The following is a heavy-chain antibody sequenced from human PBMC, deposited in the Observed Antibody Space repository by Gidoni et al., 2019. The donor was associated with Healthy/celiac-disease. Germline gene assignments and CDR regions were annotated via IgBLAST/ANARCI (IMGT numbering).Heavy chain of an antibody. CDR3: ARTADCGGDCYSFTFDI. CDR2: SYSSGST. V-gene: IGHV4-59*07. J-gene: IGHJ3*02. D-gene: IGHD2-21*02. Sequence: QVQLQESGPGLAKPSDTLSLTCTVPVGSISRYSWSWLRQPPGKGLEWIGSSYSSGSTNYNPPLKSRGTISVDTSKNQFSQKLSSVTAADTAVYYCARTADCGGDCYSFTFDIWGQGTMVTVSS. CDR1: VGSISRYS.